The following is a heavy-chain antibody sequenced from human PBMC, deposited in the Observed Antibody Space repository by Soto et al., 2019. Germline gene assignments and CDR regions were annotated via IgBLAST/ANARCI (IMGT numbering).Heavy chain of an antibody. D-gene: IGHD6-6*01. CDR1: GFTFRDYA. Sequence: QVQLVESGGGVVQPARSLRLSCAASGFTFRDYAMHWVRQAPGKGLEWVTLISSDATNIYLADSVKSRFTISRDNSKNTLYLQMNSLRVEDTGLYYCARQGMAARKYYSTYLDVWGQGTTVIV. CDR2: ISSDATNI. V-gene: IGHV3-30-3*01. J-gene: IGHJ6*02. CDR3: ARQGMAARKYYSTYLDV.